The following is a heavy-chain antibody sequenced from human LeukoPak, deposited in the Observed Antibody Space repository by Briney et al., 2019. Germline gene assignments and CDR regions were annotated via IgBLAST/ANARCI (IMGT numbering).Heavy chain of an antibody. CDR1: GYTFTSYY. CDR2: INPSGGST. Sequence: ASVKVSCKASGYTFTSYYIHWVRQAPGEGLEWMGIINPSGGSTSYAQKFQGRVTMTRDMSTSTVYMELSSLRSEDTAVYYCARAPASSSSFHELDYWGQGTLVTVSS. D-gene: IGHD6-13*01. J-gene: IGHJ4*02. CDR3: ARAPASSSSFHELDY. V-gene: IGHV1-46*01.